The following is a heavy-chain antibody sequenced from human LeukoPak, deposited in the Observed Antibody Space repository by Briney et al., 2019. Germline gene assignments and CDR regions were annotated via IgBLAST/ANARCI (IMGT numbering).Heavy chain of an antibody. CDR3: ARGPCSSTSCHVSYYYYMDV. Sequence: ASVKVSCEASGYTFTSYGISWVRQAPGQGLEWMGWISAYNGNTNYAQKLQGRVTMTTDTSTSTAYMELRSLRSDDTAVYYCARGPCSSTSCHVSYYYYMDVWGKGTTVTVSS. CDR1: GYTFTSYG. J-gene: IGHJ6*03. D-gene: IGHD2-2*01. CDR2: ISAYNGNT. V-gene: IGHV1-18*01.